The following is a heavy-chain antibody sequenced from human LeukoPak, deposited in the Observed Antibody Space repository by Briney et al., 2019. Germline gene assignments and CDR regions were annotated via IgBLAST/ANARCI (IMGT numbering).Heavy chain of an antibody. CDR2: ISWNSGSI. CDR1: GFTFDDYA. V-gene: IGHV3-9*01. D-gene: IGHD3-22*01. Sequence: PGGSLRLSCAASGFTFDDYAMPWVRQAPGKGLEWVSGISWNSGSIGYADSVKGRFTISRDNAKNSLYLQMNSLRAEDTALYYCAKEPNYDSSGYLFDYWGQGTLVTVSS. CDR3: AKEPNYDSSGYLFDY. J-gene: IGHJ4*02.